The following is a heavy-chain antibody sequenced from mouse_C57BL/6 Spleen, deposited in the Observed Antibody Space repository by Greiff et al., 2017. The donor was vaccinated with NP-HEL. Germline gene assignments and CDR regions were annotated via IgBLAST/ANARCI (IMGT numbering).Heavy chain of an antibody. D-gene: IGHD2-3*01. V-gene: IGHV1-81*01. J-gene: IGHJ4*01. CDR2: IYPRSGNT. Sequence: QVHVKQSGAELARPGASVKLSCKASGYTFTSYGISWVKQRTGQGLEWIGEIYPRSGNTYYNEKFKGKATLTADKSSSTAYMELRSLTSEDSAVYFCARSGDGYRYAMDYWGQGTSVTVSS. CDR3: ARSGDGYRYAMDY. CDR1: GYTFTSYG.